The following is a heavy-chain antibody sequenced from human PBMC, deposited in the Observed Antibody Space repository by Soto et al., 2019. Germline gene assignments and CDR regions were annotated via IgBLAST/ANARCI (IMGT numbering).Heavy chain of an antibody. CDR2: IYYSGST. CDR3: ARKAYVWGSVSDY. CDR1: GGSISSGGYY. J-gene: IGHJ4*02. V-gene: IGHV4-31*03. Sequence: QVQLQESGPGLVKPSQTLSLTCTVSGGSISSGGYYWSWIRQHPGKGLEWIGYIYYSGSTYYNQSLKSRVTISVDTSKNQFSLKLSSVTAAETAVYYCARKAYVWGSVSDYWGQGTLVTVSS. D-gene: IGHD3-16*01.